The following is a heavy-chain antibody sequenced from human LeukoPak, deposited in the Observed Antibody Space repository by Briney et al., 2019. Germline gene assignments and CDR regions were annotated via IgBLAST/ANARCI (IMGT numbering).Heavy chain of an antibody. CDR3: ARVGFIAAAGTVDY. D-gene: IGHD6-13*01. CDR1: GFTFSSYW. V-gene: IGHV3-7*01. J-gene: IGHJ4*02. CDR2: IKQDGSEK. Sequence: GGSLRLSCAASGFTFSSYWMSWVRQAPGKGLEWVANIKQDGSEKYYVDSVKGRFTISRDNAKNSLYLQMNSLRAEDTAVYYCARVGFIAAAGTVDYWGQGTLVTVSS.